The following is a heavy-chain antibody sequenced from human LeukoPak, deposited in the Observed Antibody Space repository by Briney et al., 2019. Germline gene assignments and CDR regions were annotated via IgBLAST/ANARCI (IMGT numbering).Heavy chain of an antibody. CDR3: ARGGYYGSGRKNWFDP. V-gene: IGHV1-69*06. CDR2: IIPIFGTA. Sequence: ASVKVSCKASGGTFSSYAISWVRQAPRQGLEWMGGIIPIFGTANYAQKFQGRVTITADKSTSTAYMELSSLRSEDTAVYYCARGGYYGSGRKNWFDPWGQGTLVTVSS. D-gene: IGHD3-10*01. J-gene: IGHJ5*02. CDR1: GGTFSSYA.